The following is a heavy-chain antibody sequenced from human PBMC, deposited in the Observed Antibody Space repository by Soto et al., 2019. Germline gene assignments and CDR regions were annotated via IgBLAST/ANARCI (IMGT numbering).Heavy chain of an antibody. D-gene: IGHD5-12*01. J-gene: IGHJ2*01. CDR3: ARGNHRWLQLWYFDL. Sequence: QVQLVQSGAEVKKPGSSVKVSCKASGGTFSNYPISWVRQAPGQGLEWMGGIIPIFGTVNYAQKFQGRVTITADESTSTDYMELSRLRSEETAVYYCARGNHRWLQLWYFDLWGRGTLVTVSS. V-gene: IGHV1-69*12. CDR2: IIPIFGTV. CDR1: GGTFSNYP.